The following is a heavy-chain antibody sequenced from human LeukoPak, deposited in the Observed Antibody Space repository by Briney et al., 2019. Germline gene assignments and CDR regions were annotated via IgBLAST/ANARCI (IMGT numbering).Heavy chain of an antibody. CDR1: GFNFDQYA. CDR3: AKDIRFSWYTYNNWFDS. J-gene: IGHJ5*01. Sequence: GGSLRLSCADSGFNFDQYAMHWVRQVPGKGLEWVSGISWDSGTIAYADSVQGRFTISRDNANNSLYLQVNSLRAEDTALYFCAKDIRFSWYTYNNWFDSWGQGTLVTVSS. CDR2: ISWDSGTI. D-gene: IGHD6-13*01. V-gene: IGHV3-9*01.